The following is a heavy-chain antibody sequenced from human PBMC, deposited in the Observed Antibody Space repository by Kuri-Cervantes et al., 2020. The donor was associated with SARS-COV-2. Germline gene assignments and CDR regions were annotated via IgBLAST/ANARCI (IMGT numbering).Heavy chain of an antibody. CDR3: SRTYDSSGSLYYYYYMDV. V-gene: IGHV3-48*01. Sequence: GESLKISCAVSGFTFSNYAMHWVRQAPGKGLEWVSYISSSSSTIYYADSVKGRFTISRDNAKNSLYLQMNSLRAEDTAVYYCSRTYDSSGSLYYYYYMDVWGKGTTVTVSS. CDR2: ISSSSSTI. D-gene: IGHD3-22*01. J-gene: IGHJ6*03. CDR1: GFTFSNYA.